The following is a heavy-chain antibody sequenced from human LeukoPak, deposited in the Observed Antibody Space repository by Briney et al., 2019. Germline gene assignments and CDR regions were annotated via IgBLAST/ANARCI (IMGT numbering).Heavy chain of an antibody. CDR1: NYTFSRHW. D-gene: IGHD1-26*01. Sequence: GESLKISCKGSNYTFSRHWIGWVRQTPEKGLEWMGIIYPSDSDSRYSPSFQGQVTFSVDRSINTAYVQWSSLKASDTAMYYCALSGSYLGDAFDIWGQGTMVTVSS. V-gene: IGHV5-51*01. CDR3: ALSGSYLGDAFDI. CDR2: IYPSDSDS. J-gene: IGHJ3*02.